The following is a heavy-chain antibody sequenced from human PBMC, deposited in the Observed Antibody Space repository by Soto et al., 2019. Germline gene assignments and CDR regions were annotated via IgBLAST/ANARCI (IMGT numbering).Heavy chain of an antibody. D-gene: IGHD2-2*01. CDR2: IRFDGSIQ. CDR1: GFVFSNHG. CDR3: ARVRGARGAMYVDY. Sequence: QVQLVESGGGEVQPGRSLRLSCAASGFVFSNHGMFWVRQAPGKGLGWVAVIRFDGSIQYYADSVKGRFTISRDDSKSTLYLQMNSLGAGDTALYYCARVRGARGAMYVDYWGQGTQVTVSS. J-gene: IGHJ4*02. V-gene: IGHV3-33*01.